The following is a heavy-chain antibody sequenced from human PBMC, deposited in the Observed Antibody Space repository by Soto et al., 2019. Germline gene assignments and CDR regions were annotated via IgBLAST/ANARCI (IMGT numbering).Heavy chain of an antibody. Sequence: ASVKVSCKASGYTFTSYDINWVRQATGQGLEWMGWMNPNSGNTGYAQKFQGRVTMTRNTSISTAYMELSSLRSEDTAVYYCARGRKQQLVRRDYYMDVWGKGTMVTVSS. J-gene: IGHJ6*03. V-gene: IGHV1-8*01. CDR1: GYTFTSYD. CDR3: ARGRKQQLVRRDYYMDV. CDR2: MNPNSGNT. D-gene: IGHD6-13*01.